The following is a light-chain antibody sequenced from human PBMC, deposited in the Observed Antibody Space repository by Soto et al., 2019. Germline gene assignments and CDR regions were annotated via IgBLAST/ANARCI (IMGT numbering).Light chain of an antibody. Sequence: DIQMTQYHSTLSASVGDRVTITFRASQSISSWLAWYQQKPGKAPKLLIYDASSLESGVPSRFSGSGSGTEFTLTISSLQPDDFATYYCQQYNSYPFTFGGGTKVDI. CDR3: QQYNSYPFT. J-gene: IGKJ4*01. V-gene: IGKV1-5*01. CDR2: DAS. CDR1: QSISSW.